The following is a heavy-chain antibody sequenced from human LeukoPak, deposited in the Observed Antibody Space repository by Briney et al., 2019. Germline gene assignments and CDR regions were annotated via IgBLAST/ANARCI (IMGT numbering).Heavy chain of an antibody. CDR1: GYTFTSYY. J-gene: IGHJ6*03. CDR3: ARSSGRSPNRDYMDV. CDR2: TNPSGGST. Sequence: ASVKVSCKASGYTFTSYYMHWVRQAPGQGLEWMGITNPSGGSTSYAQKFQGRVTMTRDTSTSTVYMELSSLRSEDTAVYYCARSSGRSPNRDYMDVWGKGTTVTISS. D-gene: IGHD1-14*01. V-gene: IGHV1-46*01.